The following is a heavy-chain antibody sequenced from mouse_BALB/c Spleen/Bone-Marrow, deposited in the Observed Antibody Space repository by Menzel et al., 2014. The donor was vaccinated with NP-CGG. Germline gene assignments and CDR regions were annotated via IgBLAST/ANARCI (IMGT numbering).Heavy chain of an antibody. J-gene: IGHJ4*01. D-gene: IGHD2-1*01. CDR3: ARDGNFAMDY. V-gene: IGHV5-4*02. CDR1: GFTFSDYY. Sequence: EVQLVESGGGLVKPGGSLKLSCAVSGFTFSDYYMYWVRQNPEKRLEWVATINDGGSYTYYPDSVKGRFTISRDNAKNNLYLQKSSLKSEDTAMYYCARDGNFAMDYWGQGTSVTVSS. CDR2: INDGGSYT.